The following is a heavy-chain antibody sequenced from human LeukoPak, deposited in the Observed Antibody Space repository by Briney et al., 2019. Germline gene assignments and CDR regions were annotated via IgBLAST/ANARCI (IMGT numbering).Heavy chain of an antibody. Sequence: PSETLSLTCTVSGGSISSSSYYWGWIRQPPGKGLEWIGSIYYSGSTYYNPSLKSRVTISVGTSKNQFSLKLSSVTAADTAVYYCARLVYGSGSYSNLFDYWGQGTLVTVSS. CDR3: ARLVYGSGSYSNLFDY. D-gene: IGHD3-10*01. CDR2: IYYSGST. V-gene: IGHV4-39*07. J-gene: IGHJ4*02. CDR1: GGSISSSSYY.